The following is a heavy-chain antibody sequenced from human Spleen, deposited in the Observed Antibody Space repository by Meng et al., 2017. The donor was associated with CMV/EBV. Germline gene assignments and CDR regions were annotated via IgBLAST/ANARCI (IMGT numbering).Heavy chain of an antibody. Sequence: GSLRLSCTVSGGSISSYYWSWIRQPPGKGLEWIGYIYYSGSTHYNPSLKSRVTISVDSSKNQFSLNLSSVTAADTAMYYCARNVDTTLVGRRGYYYYGMDVWGQGTSVTVSS. J-gene: IGHJ6*02. CDR3: ARNVDTTLVGRRGYYYYGMDV. CDR1: GGSISSYY. CDR2: IYYSGST. V-gene: IGHV4-59*08. D-gene: IGHD5-18*01.